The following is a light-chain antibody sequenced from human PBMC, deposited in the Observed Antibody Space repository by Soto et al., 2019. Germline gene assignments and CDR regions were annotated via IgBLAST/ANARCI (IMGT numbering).Light chain of an antibody. CDR3: QQYGSSPTWT. J-gene: IGKJ1*01. V-gene: IGKV3-20*01. CDR1: QSVSSSY. CDR2: GAS. Sequence: EIVLTQSPGTLSLSPGERATLSCRASQSVSSSYLAWYQQKPGQAPRLLIYGASSMATGIPDRFSGSGYGTDFTLTISRLEPEDFAVYYCQQYGSSPTWTFGQGTKVDIK.